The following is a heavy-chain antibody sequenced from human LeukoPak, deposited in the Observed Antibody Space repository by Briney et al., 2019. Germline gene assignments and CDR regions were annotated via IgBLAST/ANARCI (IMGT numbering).Heavy chain of an antibody. CDR2: ISSSSSYI. Sequence: GGSLRLSCAASGFTFSSYSMNWVRQAPGKGLEWVSSISSSSSYIYCADSVKGRFTISRDNAKNSLYLQMNSLRAEDTAVYYCARSIAVAGTFLDYWGQGTLVTVSS. CDR3: ARSIAVAGTFLDY. V-gene: IGHV3-21*01. J-gene: IGHJ4*02. D-gene: IGHD6-19*01. CDR1: GFTFSSYS.